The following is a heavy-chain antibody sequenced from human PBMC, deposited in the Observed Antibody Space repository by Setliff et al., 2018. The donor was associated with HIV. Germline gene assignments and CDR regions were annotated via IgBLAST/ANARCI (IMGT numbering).Heavy chain of an antibody. CDR2: IFPILGIA. Sequence: SVKVSCKASGGTFSSYAISWVRQAPGQGLEWMGGIFPILGIANYAQKFQGRVTITADESTSTAYMELSSLRSEDTAVYYCARDTYSSGWYREDYYYMDVWGKGTTVTVS. J-gene: IGHJ6*03. D-gene: IGHD6-19*01. V-gene: IGHV1-69*10. CDR3: ARDTYSSGWYREDYYYMDV. CDR1: GGTFSSYA.